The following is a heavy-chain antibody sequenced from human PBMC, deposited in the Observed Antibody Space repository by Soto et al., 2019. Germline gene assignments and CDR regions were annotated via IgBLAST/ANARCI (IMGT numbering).Heavy chain of an antibody. CDR1: GFTFSTYA. CDR3: AKDRMNHNGVWDPFDV. J-gene: IGHJ3*01. Sequence: EVKLLESGGDLVQPGGSLRLSCAASGFTFSTYAMSWVRQAPGKGLEWVSSIGSGPDDSDSADSVKGRFIISRDNSKNIVSLQMESLRAEDTAIYYCAKDRMNHNGVWDPFDVWGRGTVVTVSS. V-gene: IGHV3-23*01. CDR2: IGSGPDDS. D-gene: IGHD2-8*01.